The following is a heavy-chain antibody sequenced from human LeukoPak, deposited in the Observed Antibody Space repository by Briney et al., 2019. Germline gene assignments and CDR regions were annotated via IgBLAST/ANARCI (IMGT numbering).Heavy chain of an antibody. D-gene: IGHD3-3*01. CDR3: ARVETYYDFWSGHYYYYMDV. Sequence: GGSLRLSCAASGFTFSSYSMNWVRQAPGKGLEWVSSISSSSSYIYYADSVKGRFTISRDNAKNSLYLQMNSLRAEDTAVYYCARVETYYDFWSGHYYYYMDVWGKGTTVTVSS. J-gene: IGHJ6*03. CDR2: ISSSSSYI. V-gene: IGHV3-21*01. CDR1: GFTFSSYS.